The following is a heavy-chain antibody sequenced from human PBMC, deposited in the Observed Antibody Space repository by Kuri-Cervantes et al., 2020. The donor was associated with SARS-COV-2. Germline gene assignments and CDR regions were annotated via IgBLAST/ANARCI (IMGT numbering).Heavy chain of an antibody. CDR3: AKAGGWYSSFFDY. V-gene: IGHV3-23*01. Sequence: GGSLRLSCAASGFTFSSYAMSWVRQAPGEGLEWVSAISGSGGSTYYADSVKGRFTISRDNSKNTLYLQMNSPRAEDTAVYYCAKAGGWYSSFFDYWGQGTLVTVSS. J-gene: IGHJ4*02. CDR1: GFTFSSYA. CDR2: ISGSGGST. D-gene: IGHD6-19*01.